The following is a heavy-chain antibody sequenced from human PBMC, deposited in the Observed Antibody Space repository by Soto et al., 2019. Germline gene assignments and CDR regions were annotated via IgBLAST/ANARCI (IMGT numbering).Heavy chain of an antibody. D-gene: IGHD2-21*02. Sequence: VQLVESGGGVVQPGKSLRLSCAASAFTFSSYAMHWVRQAPGKGLEWVAVLSFDRSYQHYGDSVKGRFTISRDNSKSTLHLQMNSLRPEDTAVYYCAKDIDTTARVGYFDSWGQGTLVTVSS. CDR2: LSFDRSYQ. CDR1: AFTFSSYA. J-gene: IGHJ4*02. CDR3: AKDIDTTARVGYFDS. V-gene: IGHV3-30*18.